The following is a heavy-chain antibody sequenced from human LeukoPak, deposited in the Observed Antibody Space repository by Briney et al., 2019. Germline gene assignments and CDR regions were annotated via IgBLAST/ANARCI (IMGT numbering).Heavy chain of an antibody. J-gene: IGHJ6*02. CDR1: GGSFNSYA. CDR2: IIPILGIA. CDR3: ARRELPYYYGMDV. Sequence: SVKVSCKASGGSFNSYAISWVRQAPGQGLEWMGRIIPILGIANYAQKFQGRVTITADESTSTAYMELSSLRSEDTAVYYCARRELPYYYGMDVWGQGTTVTVSS. D-gene: IGHD3-10*01. V-gene: IGHV1-69*04.